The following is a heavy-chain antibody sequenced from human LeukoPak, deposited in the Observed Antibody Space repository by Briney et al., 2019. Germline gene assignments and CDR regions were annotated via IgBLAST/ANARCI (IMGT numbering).Heavy chain of an antibody. J-gene: IGHJ6*02. CDR3: ARRLGEPSSMDV. CDR1: GYTFTGYY. Sequence: SVKVSCKASGYTFTGYYMHWVRQAPGQGLEWMGWINPNSGGTNYAQKFQGRVTMTRETSISTAYMELSRLRSDDTAVYYCARRLGEPSSMDVWGQGTTVTVSS. V-gene: IGHV1-2*02. CDR2: INPNSGGT. D-gene: IGHD3-10*01.